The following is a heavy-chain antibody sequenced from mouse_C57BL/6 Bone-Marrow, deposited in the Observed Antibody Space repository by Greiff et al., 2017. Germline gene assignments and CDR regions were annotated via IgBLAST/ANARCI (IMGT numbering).Heavy chain of an antibody. Sequence: QVQLQQPGAELVRPGSSVKLSCKASGYTFTSYWMDWVKQRPGQGLEWIGNIYPSDSETHYNQKFKDKATLTVDKSSSTAYMQLSSLTSEDSAVYYCAISDYYGSGDYWGQGTTLTVSS. D-gene: IGHD1-1*01. CDR2: IYPSDSET. CDR1: GYTFTSYW. V-gene: IGHV1-61*01. CDR3: AISDYYGSGDY. J-gene: IGHJ2*01.